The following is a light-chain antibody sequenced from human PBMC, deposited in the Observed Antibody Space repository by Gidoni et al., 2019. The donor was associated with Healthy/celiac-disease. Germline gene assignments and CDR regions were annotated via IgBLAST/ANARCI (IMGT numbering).Light chain of an antibody. V-gene: IGKV1-39*01. J-gene: IGKJ1*01. CDR3: QQSYSTPWT. CDR2: AAS. Sequence: DIQMTQSPSSLSASVGDRVTITCRASQSISSYLNWYQQKPGKAPKLLIYAASSLQSVVPSRFSGSGSGTDFTLTISRLPPEDFATYYCQQSYSTPWTFGQGTQVEIK. CDR1: QSISSY.